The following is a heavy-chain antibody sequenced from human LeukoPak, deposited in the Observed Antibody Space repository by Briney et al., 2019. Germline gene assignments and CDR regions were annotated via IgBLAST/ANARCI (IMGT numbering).Heavy chain of an antibody. CDR1: GYTFTGYY. J-gene: IGHJ4*02. CDR2: INPNSGGT. Sequence: ASVKVSCKASGYTFTGYYIHWVRQAPGQGREWMGWINPNSGGTNYAQKFQGRVTMTRDTSISTAYMELSRLRSDDTAVYYCARDGYLGIAARPFDYWGQGTLVTVSS. CDR3: ARDGYLGIAARPFDY. V-gene: IGHV1-2*02. D-gene: IGHD6-6*01.